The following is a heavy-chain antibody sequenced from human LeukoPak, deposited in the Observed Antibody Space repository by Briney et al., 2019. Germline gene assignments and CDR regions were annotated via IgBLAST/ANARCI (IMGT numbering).Heavy chain of an antibody. CDR1: GFTFNSYA. CDR3: AKVGSTVTSYYYYYMDV. J-gene: IGHJ6*03. V-gene: IGHV3-23*01. Sequence: GEALRLSCAASGFTFNSYAMSWVRQAPGKGLEWVSSISGSAGNTYYADSVKGRFTISRDTSQTTLYLQMNSPTAEDTAVYYCAKVGSTVTSYYYYYMDVWGKGTTVTVSS. CDR2: ISGSAGNT. D-gene: IGHD4-11*01.